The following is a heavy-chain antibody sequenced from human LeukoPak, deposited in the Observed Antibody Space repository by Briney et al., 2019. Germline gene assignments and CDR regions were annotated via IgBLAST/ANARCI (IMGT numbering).Heavy chain of an antibody. CDR2: IYTSGST. D-gene: IGHD3-22*01. J-gene: IGHJ5*02. CDR3: AANYYDSSGYQS. Sequence: SETLSLTCTVSGGSISIYYWSWIRQPAGKGLEWIGRIYTSGSTNYNPSLKSRVTMSVDTSKNQFSLKLSSVTAADTAVYYCAANYYDSSGYQSWGQGTLVTVSS. V-gene: IGHV4-4*07. CDR1: GGSISIYY.